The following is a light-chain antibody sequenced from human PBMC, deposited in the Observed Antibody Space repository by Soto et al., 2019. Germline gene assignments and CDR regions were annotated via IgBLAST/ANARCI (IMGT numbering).Light chain of an antibody. Sequence: EIVMTQSPATLSVSPGERATLSCRASQSVSSNLAWYQQKPGQAPRLLIYGASTRDTGITARFSGSGSGTDFTLTISSLQSEDFAVYYCQQYNNWPPATFGGGTKVEIK. CDR2: GAS. V-gene: IGKV3-15*01. CDR3: QQYNNWPPAT. CDR1: QSVSSN. J-gene: IGKJ4*01.